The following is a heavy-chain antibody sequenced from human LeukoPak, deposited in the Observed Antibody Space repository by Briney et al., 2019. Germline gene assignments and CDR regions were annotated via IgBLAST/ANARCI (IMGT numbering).Heavy chain of an antibody. D-gene: IGHD4-17*01. CDR2: IRYDGSNK. CDR1: GLTFSSYG. Sequence: GGSLRLSCAASGLTFSSYGMHWVRQAPGKGLEWVAFIRYDGSNKYYVDSVKGRFTISRDNSKNTLYLQMNSLRAEDTAVYYCAKDNYDYGDYDGGDYWGQGTLVTVSS. J-gene: IGHJ4*02. V-gene: IGHV3-30*02. CDR3: AKDNYDYGDYDGGDY.